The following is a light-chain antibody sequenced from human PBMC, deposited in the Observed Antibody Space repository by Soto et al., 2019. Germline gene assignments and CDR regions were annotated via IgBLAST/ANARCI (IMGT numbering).Light chain of an antibody. Sequence: EVVMTQSPGTLSVSPGERATLSCRASQSVSSSLAWYQQKPGQAPRLLIYGASTRATGIPARFSGSGSETEFTLTISSLQSEDFAVYYCQQYNNWWTFGQGTKVEIK. J-gene: IGKJ1*01. CDR3: QQYNNWWT. CDR1: QSVSSS. CDR2: GAS. V-gene: IGKV3-15*01.